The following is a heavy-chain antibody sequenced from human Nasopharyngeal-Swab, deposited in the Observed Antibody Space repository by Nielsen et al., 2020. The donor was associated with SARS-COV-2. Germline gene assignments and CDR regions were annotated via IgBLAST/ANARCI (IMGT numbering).Heavy chain of an antibody. J-gene: IGHJ5*02. D-gene: IGHD5-24*01. CDR2: VYPGNSEV. V-gene: IGHV5-51*01. CDR3: ARRAARDGYNYEVDP. Sequence: GESLKISCLASGYSFVNHWIGWVCQKPGKGLEWMGMVYPGNSEVAYSPSFQGQVTISADKSINTAYLQWSSLRASDTAMYFCARRAARDGYNYEVDPRGQGTLVTVSS. CDR1: GYSFVNHW.